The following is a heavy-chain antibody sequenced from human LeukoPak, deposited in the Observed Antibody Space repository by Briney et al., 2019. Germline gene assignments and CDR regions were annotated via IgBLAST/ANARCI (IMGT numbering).Heavy chain of an antibody. CDR1: GGSISSYY. J-gene: IGHJ6*03. V-gene: IGHV4-59*01. Sequence: SETLSLTCTVSGGSISSYYWSWIRQPPGKGLEWIGYIYYSGSTNYNPSLKSRVTISVDTSKNQFSLKLSSVTAADTAVYYCARTSSFWSGYYTYYYYYMDVWGKGTTVTISS. D-gene: IGHD3-3*01. CDR2: IYYSGST. CDR3: ARTSSFWSGYYTYYYYYMDV.